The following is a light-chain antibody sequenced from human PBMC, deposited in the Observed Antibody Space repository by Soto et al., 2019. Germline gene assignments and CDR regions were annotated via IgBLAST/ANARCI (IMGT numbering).Light chain of an antibody. CDR2: DAS. CDR1: QSVSSY. V-gene: IGKV3-20*01. Sequence: EIVLTESPATLSLSPGERATLSCRASQSVSSYLAWYQQKPGQAPRLLIYDASSRATGIPDRFSGSGSGTDFTLTISRLEPEDFAVYYCQQYGSSHLTFGGGTKVDI. J-gene: IGKJ4*01. CDR3: QQYGSSHLT.